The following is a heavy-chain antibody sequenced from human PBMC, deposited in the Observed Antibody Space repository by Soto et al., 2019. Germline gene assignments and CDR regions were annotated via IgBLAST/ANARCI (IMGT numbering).Heavy chain of an antibody. CDR2: ISSSSSYT. D-gene: IGHD6-13*01. CDR3: ARDWGSSWYDTYYFDY. Sequence: QVQLVESGGGLVKPGGSLRLSCAASGFTFSDYYMSWIRQAPGKGLEWVSYISSSSSYTNYADSVKGRFTISRDNAKNXLYLLMNRLRAEETAVYYCARDWGSSWYDTYYFDYWGQGTLVTVSS. J-gene: IGHJ4*02. CDR1: GFTFSDYY. V-gene: IGHV3-11*05.